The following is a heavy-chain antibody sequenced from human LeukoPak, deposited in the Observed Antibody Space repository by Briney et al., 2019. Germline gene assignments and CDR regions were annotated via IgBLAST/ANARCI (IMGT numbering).Heavy chain of an antibody. CDR1: GFTFSSSW. D-gene: IGHD6-19*01. CDR2: ISGSGGGT. CDR3: AKTTTGYSSGRYPGWPVDY. Sequence: GGPLRLSCAASGFTFSSSWMSWVRQAPGKGLEWVSAISGSGGGTYYADSVKGRFTISRDNSKNTLYLQMNSLSTEDTAVYYCAKTTTGYSSGRYPGWPVDYWGQGTLVTVSS. J-gene: IGHJ4*02. V-gene: IGHV3-23*01.